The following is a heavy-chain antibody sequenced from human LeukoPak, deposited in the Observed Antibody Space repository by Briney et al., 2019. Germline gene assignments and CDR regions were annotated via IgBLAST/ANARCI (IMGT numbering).Heavy chain of an antibody. CDR3: TTAGHIVGTTTDYYGMDV. V-gene: IGHV3-15*01. Sequence: GGSLRLSCAASGFTFSNAWMSWVRQAPGMGLEWVGRIKSKTDGGTTDYAAPVKGRFTISRDDSKTTLSLQMNSLKTEDTAVYYCTTAGHIVGTTTDYYGMDVWGQGTTVTVSS. D-gene: IGHD1-26*01. J-gene: IGHJ6*02. CDR1: GFTFSNAW. CDR2: IKSKTDGGTT.